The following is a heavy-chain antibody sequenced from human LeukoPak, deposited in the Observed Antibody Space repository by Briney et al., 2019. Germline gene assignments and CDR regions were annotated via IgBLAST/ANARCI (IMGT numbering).Heavy chain of an antibody. J-gene: IGHJ4*02. CDR1: GFTFSAYW. D-gene: IGHD1-26*01. V-gene: IGHV3-7*01. Sequence: GGSLRLSCAASGFTFSAYWMSWVRQAPGKGLEGVANIKENGREKDYADSVKGRFTISRDNAKNSLYLEMNRLRAEDTALYFCARDIVGASYSWGQGTLVTVSS. CDR3: ARDIVGASYS. CDR2: IKENGREK.